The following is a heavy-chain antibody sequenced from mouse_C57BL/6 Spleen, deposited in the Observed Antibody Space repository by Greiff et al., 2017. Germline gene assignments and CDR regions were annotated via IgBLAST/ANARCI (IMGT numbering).Heavy chain of an antibody. Sequence: VQLQQSGPELVKPGASVKISCKASGYTFTDYYMNWVKQSHGKSLEWIGDINPNNGGTSYNQKFKGKATLTVDKSSSTAYMELRSLTSEDSAVYYCARALAVVDAMDYWGQGTSVTVSS. V-gene: IGHV1-26*01. CDR2: INPNNGGT. J-gene: IGHJ4*01. CDR1: GYTFTDYY. CDR3: ARALAVVDAMDY. D-gene: IGHD1-1*01.